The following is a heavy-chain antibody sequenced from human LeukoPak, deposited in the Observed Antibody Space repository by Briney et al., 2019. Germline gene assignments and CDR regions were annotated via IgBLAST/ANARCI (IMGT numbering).Heavy chain of an antibody. J-gene: IGHJ4*02. CDR3: AREYYDYYEGLDY. CDR1: GYTFTSYD. CDR2: ISAYNGNT. Sequence: ASVKVSCKASGYTFTSYDISWVRQAPGQGLEWMGRISAYNGNTNYARKLQGRVTMTTDTSTRTAYMELRSLRSDDTAVYFCAREYYDYYEGLDYWGQGTLVTVSS. V-gene: IGHV1-18*01. D-gene: IGHD3-22*01.